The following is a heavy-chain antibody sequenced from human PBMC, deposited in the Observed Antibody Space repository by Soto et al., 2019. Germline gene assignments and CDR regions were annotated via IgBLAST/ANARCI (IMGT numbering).Heavy chain of an antibody. Sequence: SGTLSLTCSVSGVSISHYYLSWVRQSPGKGLEWIGFIFYSGNSNYNPSLKSGVSMSVDMSKNQFSLSLTSVTAAVTAMSYCASHGEQWLIRSPHSWGQGTLVTVSS. CDR3: ASHGEQWLIRSPHS. V-gene: IGHV4-59*01. CDR2: IFYSGNS. D-gene: IGHD6-19*01. J-gene: IGHJ4*02. CDR1: GVSISHYY.